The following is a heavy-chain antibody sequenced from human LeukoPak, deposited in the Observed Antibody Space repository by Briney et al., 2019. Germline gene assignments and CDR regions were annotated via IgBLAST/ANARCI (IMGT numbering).Heavy chain of an antibody. J-gene: IGHJ4*02. CDR3: AGDKVGSGIDY. CDR1: GGSISSYY. CDR2: IYYSGST. V-gene: IGHV4-59*01. D-gene: IGHD6-19*01. Sequence: PSETLSLTCTVSGGSISSYYWSWIRQPPGKGLEWIGYIYYSGSTNYNPSLKSRVTISVDTSKNQFSLKLSSVTAADTAVYYCAGDKVGSGIDYWGQGTLVTVSS.